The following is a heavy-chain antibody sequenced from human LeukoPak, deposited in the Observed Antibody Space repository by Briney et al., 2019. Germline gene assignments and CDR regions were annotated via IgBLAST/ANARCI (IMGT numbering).Heavy chain of an antibody. Sequence: PGGSLRLSCAASGFTFSSYAMHWVRQAPGKGLEWVAVISYDGSNKYYADSVKGRFTISRDNSKNTLYLQMNSLRAEDTAVYYCAREQLAAAGQDYWGQGTLVTVSS. CDR3: AREQLAAAGQDY. CDR1: GFTFSSYA. V-gene: IGHV3-30-3*01. J-gene: IGHJ4*02. D-gene: IGHD6-13*01. CDR2: ISYDGSNK.